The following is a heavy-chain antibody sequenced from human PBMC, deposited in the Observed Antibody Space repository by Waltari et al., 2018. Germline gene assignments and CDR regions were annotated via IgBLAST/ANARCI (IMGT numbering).Heavy chain of an antibody. J-gene: IGHJ6*02. Sequence: EVQLLESGGGLVQPGGSLRLSCAASGFRASSHYMSWVRQAPGKGLEWLSVFYSGGTTHYADSVRGRFTISRHNSNNTLYLQMNSLRPEDTAVYYCAREDYYYYHGMDVWGQGTTVTVS. CDR3: AREDYYYYHGMDV. V-gene: IGHV3-53*04. CDR1: GFRASSHY. CDR2: FYSGGTT.